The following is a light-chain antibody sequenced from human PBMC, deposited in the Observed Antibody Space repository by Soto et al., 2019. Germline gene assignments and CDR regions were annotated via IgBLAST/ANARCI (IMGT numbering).Light chain of an antibody. CDR1: QSVSSY. CDR3: QQRSNWPLT. CDR2: DAS. V-gene: IGKV3-11*01. Sequence: EIVLTQSPATLSLTPGERATLSCRASQSVSSYLAWYQQKPGQAPRLLIYDASNRATGIPARFSGSGSGTDFTLTISSLEPEDFAVYYCQQRSNWPLTFGGVTKVDIK. J-gene: IGKJ4*01.